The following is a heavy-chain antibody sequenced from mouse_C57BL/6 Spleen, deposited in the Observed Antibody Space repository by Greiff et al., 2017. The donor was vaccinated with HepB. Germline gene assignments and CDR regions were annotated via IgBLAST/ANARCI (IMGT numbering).Heavy chain of an antibody. CDR3: ARQSYGSSYDYAMDY. V-gene: IGHV2-6-1*01. CDR1: GFSLTSYG. CDR2: IWSDGST. D-gene: IGHD1-1*01. J-gene: IGHJ4*01. Sequence: QVQLKESGPGLVAPSQSLSITCTVSGFSLTSYGVHWVRQPPGKGLEWLVVIWSDGSTTYNSALKSRLSISKDNSKSQVFLKMNSLQTDDTAMYYCARQSYGSSYDYAMDYWGQGTSVTVSS.